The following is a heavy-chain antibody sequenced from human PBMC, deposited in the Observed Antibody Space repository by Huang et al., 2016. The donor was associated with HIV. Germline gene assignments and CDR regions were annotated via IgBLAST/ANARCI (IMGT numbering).Heavy chain of an antibody. CDR2: IIPTLGTA. D-gene: IGHD3-22*01. CDR1: GGSFRNFA. V-gene: IGHV1-69*01. Sequence: QVQLVQSGAEVKKPGSSVKVSCKASGGSFRNFAIGWVRQAPGQGLEWRGWIIPTLGTANYAQKFQGRVTIIADESTSTAYMELSSLRSEDTAVYYCATVDYYDTSGPQRGYFDNWGQGTLVTVSS. J-gene: IGHJ4*02. CDR3: ATVDYYDTSGPQRGYFDN.